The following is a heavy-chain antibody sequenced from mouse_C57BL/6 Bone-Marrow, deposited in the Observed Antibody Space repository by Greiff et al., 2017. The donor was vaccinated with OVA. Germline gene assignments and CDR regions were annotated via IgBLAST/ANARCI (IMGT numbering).Heavy chain of an antibody. V-gene: IGHV5-12*01. CDR2: IRNGGGST. CDR1: GFTFSDYY. CDR3: ARFDGYYWYFDV. J-gene: IGHJ1*03. D-gene: IGHD2-3*01. Sequence: EVKLMESGGGLVQPGGSLKLSCAASGFTFSDYYMYWVRQTPEKRLEWVAYIRNGGGSTYYPDTVKGRFTISRDNAKNTLYLQMSRLKSEDTAMYYCARFDGYYWYFDVWGTGTTVTVSS.